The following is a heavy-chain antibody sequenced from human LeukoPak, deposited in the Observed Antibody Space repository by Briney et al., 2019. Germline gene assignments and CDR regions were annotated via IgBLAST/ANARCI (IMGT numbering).Heavy chain of an antibody. J-gene: IGHJ4*02. D-gene: IGHD6-6*01. Sequence: SETLSLTCTVSGGSISAYYWSWIRQPPGEGLEWIGYIHYSGTTNYYPSLKSRVTIALDTSKNQFSLKLNSVTAADTAVYYCARFGTSSSRFFDQWGQGTLVTVSS. V-gene: IGHV4-59*01. CDR3: ARFGTSSSRFFDQ. CDR2: IHYSGTT. CDR1: GGSISAYY.